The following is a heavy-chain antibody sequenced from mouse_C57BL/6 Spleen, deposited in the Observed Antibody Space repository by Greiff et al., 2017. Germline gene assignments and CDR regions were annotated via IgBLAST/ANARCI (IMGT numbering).Heavy chain of an antibody. Sequence: QVQLQQSGPGLVAPSQSLSITCTVSGFSLTSYAMSWVRQPPGKGLEWLGVIWTGGGTNYNSALKSRLSISKDNTKIQVFLKKNSLQTDETARDYCARNGGYCVWFAYWGQGTLVTVSA. D-gene: IGHD2-3*01. V-gene: IGHV2-9-1*01. CDR3: ARNGGYCVWFAY. J-gene: IGHJ3*01. CDR1: GFSLTSYA. CDR2: IWTGGGT.